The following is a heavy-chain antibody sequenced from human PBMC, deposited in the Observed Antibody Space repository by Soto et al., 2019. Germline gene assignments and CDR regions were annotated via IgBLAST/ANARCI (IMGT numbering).Heavy chain of an antibody. CDR3: GYLPCSGGSFYGFSFSGMDV. D-gene: IGHD2-15*01. J-gene: IGHJ6*02. Sequence: QITLKESGPTLVKPTQTLTLTCTFSGFSLSTSVVVVAWIRQPPGKALKWLALIYWGDDMRYRPSLESRLTITKDTSKRPVVLTLINIDSVDTATYYCGYLPCSGGSFYGFSFSGMDVWAQGTKVTVSS. CDR2: IYWGDDM. CDR1: GFSLSTSVVV. V-gene: IGHV2-5*02.